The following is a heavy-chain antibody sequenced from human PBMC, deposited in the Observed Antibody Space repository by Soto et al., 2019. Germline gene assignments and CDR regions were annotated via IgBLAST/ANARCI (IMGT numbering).Heavy chain of an antibody. J-gene: IGHJ4*02. CDR2: VYRSGAA. Sequence: PSETLSLTCTVCGYCISTGYYWAWVRQSPGKGLEWIGSVYRSGAAYYRPTLKSRVTISVDTSKNQFSLHLKSVTAADAAVYYCARDSPYALAVAGYFGFWGQGTPVTVSS. D-gene: IGHD6-19*01. V-gene: IGHV4-38-2*02. CDR1: GYCISTGYY. CDR3: ARDSPYALAVAGYFGF.